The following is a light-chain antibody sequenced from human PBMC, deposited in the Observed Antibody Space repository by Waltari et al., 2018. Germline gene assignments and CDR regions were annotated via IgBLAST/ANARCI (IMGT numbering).Light chain of an antibody. J-gene: IGLJ2*01. CDR2: DVS. Sequence: QSALTQPASVSGAPGQSTPISCTGPSRDLGVYNYVSWYQQHPGKAPKLMIYDVSKRPSGVSNRFSGSKSGNTASLTISGLQAEDEADYYCSSYTSSSKGVFGGGTKLTVL. CDR1: SRDLGVYNY. CDR3: SSYTSSSKGV. V-gene: IGLV2-14*01.